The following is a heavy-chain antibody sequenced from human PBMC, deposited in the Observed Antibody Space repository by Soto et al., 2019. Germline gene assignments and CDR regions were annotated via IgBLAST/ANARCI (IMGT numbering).Heavy chain of an antibody. Sequence: QVQLQQWGAGLLKPSETLSLTCAVYGGSFSGYYWSWIRQPPGKGLEWIGEINHSGSTNYNPSLKSRVTISVDTSKNQFSPKLSSVTAADTAVYYCARGSQLQDFDYWGQGTLVTVSS. CDR2: INHSGST. CDR1: GGSFSGYY. D-gene: IGHD4-4*01. V-gene: IGHV4-34*01. J-gene: IGHJ4*02. CDR3: ARGSQLQDFDY.